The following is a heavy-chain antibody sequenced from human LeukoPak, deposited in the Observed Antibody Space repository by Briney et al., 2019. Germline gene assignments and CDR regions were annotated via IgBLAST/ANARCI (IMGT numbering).Heavy chain of an antibody. Sequence: GGSLRLSFAASGFTFSSYAMSWVRQAPGKGLEWVSAISCSGGSTYYADSVKGRFTISRDNSKNTLYLQMNSLRAEDTAVYYCAKLVGYYYDSSGYYYFDYWGQGTLVTVSS. CDR3: AKLVGYYYDSSGYYYFDY. J-gene: IGHJ4*02. CDR1: GFTFSSYA. CDR2: ISCSGGST. V-gene: IGHV3-23*01. D-gene: IGHD3-22*01.